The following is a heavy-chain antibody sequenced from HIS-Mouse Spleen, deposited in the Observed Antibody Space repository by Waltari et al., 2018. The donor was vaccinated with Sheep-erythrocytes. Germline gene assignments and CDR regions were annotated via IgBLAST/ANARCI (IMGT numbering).Heavy chain of an antibody. V-gene: IGHV3-13*01. Sequence: EVQLVESGGGLVQPGGSLRLSCAASGFTFSSYDMHWVRQATGKGWVWVSAMGTAGDTYYPGSVKCRFTISRENAKNSLYLQMNSLRAGDTAVYYCARANSGSYDDAFDIWGQGTMVTVSS. CDR1: GFTFSSYD. CDR3: ARANSGSYDDAFDI. J-gene: IGHJ3*02. CDR2: MGTAGDT. D-gene: IGHD1-26*01.